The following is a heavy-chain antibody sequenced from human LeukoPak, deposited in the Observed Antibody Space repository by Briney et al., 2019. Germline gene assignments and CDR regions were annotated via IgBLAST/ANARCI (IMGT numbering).Heavy chain of an antibody. CDR2: ISWNSGSI. CDR3: ARTDYWYYYDSSGYYDIYFDY. V-gene: IGHV3-9*01. D-gene: IGHD3-22*01. J-gene: IGHJ4*02. CDR1: GFTFDDYA. Sequence: PGGSLRLSCAASGFTFDDYAMHWVRQAPGKGLEWVSGISWNSGSIGYADSVKGRFTISRDNAKNSLYLQMNSLRAEDTAVYYCARTDYWYYYDSSGYYDIYFDYWGQGTLVTVSS.